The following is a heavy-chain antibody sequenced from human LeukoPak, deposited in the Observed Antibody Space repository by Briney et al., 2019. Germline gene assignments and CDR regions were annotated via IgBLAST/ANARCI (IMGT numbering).Heavy chain of an antibody. CDR1: GYTFTSYY. D-gene: IGHD4-23*01. J-gene: IGHJ6*02. CDR3: ARATPGLLYGMDV. Sequence: ASVKVSCKASGYTFTSYYMHWVRQAPGQGLEWMGIINPSGGSTNYAQKFQGRVTMTRDTSTSTVYMELSSLRSEDTAVYYCARATPGLLYGMDVWGQGTTVTASS. V-gene: IGHV1-46*01. CDR2: INPSGGST.